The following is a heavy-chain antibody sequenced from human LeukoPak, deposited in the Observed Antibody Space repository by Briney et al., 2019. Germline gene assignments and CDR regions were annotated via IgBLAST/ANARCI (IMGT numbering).Heavy chain of an antibody. D-gene: IGHD2-15*01. Sequence: ASVKVSCKASGGTFSSYAISWVRQAPGQGLEWMGRIIPILGIANYAQKFQGRVTITADESTSTAYMELSSLRSEDTAVYYCARDNTIVVVVAATGQYDPWGQGTLVTVSS. CDR3: ARDNTIVVVVAATGQYDP. J-gene: IGHJ5*02. CDR1: GGTFSSYA. V-gene: IGHV1-69*04. CDR2: IIPILGIA.